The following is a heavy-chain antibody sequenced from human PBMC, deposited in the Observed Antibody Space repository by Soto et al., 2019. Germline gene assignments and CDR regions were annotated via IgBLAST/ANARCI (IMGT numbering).Heavy chain of an antibody. V-gene: IGHV3-23*01. CDR3: ARTDKFNSQSSGWANRFDY. D-gene: IGHD6-19*01. Sequence: EVQLLESGGDLVQPGGSLRLFCAASGFTFSNYAMTWVRQAPGKGLEWVSTVTSGGGTFYVDTVKGRFTISRDNSKSTLYLQRNSLRAEDTAIYSCARTDKFNSQSSGWANRFDYWGQGALVTVAS. CDR1: GFTFSNYA. J-gene: IGHJ4*02. CDR2: VTSGGGT.